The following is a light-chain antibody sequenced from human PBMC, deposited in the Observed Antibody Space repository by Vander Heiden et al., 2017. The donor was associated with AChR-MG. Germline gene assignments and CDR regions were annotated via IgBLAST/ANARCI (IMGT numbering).Light chain of an antibody. J-gene: IGLJ3*02. CDR3: QTWGTGNWV. V-gene: IGLV4-69*01. Sequence: QVVLTQSPSASASLGASVKLTCTLSSGHSSYAIAWHQKQPENGPRYLMRLNSDGSHSKGDGIPDRFSGSSSGADRYLIISSLQSEDEADYYCQTWGTGNWVFGGGTKVTVL. CDR1: SGHSSYA. CDR2: LNSDGSH.